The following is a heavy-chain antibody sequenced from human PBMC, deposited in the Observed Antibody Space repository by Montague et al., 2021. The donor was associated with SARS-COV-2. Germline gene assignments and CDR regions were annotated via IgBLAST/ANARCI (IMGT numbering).Heavy chain of an antibody. CDR3: AGQRASSPFDH. V-gene: IGHV4-39*01. J-gene: IGHJ4*02. Sequence: SETLSLTRTLSGGSISTSTYYWGWIRQPPGKGLEWIGSIYYTESTFYXPSLESRVTISVDTSQNQFSLKLSSVTAADTAMYYCAGQRASSPFDHWGQGTLVTVSS. CDR1: GGSISTSTYY. D-gene: IGHD6-13*01. CDR2: IYYTEST.